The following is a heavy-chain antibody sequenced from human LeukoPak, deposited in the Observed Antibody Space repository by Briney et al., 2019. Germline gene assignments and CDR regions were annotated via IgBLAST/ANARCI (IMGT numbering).Heavy chain of an antibody. V-gene: IGHV3-30*03. Sequence: GGSLRLSCAASGFTFSNYGMHWVRQAPGKGLEWVAVISYDGSNKYYADSVKGRFTISRDNSKNTLYLQMNSLRAEDTAVYYCARSFDGSGSYYRAFDYWGQGTLVTVSS. CDR3: ARSFDGSGSYYRAFDY. D-gene: IGHD1-26*01. CDR2: ISYDGSNK. J-gene: IGHJ4*02. CDR1: GFTFSNYG.